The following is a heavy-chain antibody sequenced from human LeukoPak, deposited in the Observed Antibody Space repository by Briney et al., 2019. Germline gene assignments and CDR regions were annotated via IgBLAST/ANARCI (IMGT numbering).Heavy chain of an antibody. CDR2: INPNSGGT. D-gene: IGHD6-13*01. Sequence: ASVKVSCKASGYTFTGYYMHWVRQAPGQGLEWMGWINPNSGGTNYAQKFQGRVTMTRDTSISTAYMELRSLRSDDTAVYYCARALSASSSSSWDQGGDYYYYYYMDVWGKGTTVTVSS. CDR1: GYTFTGYY. J-gene: IGHJ6*03. V-gene: IGHV1-2*02. CDR3: ARALSASSSSSWDQGGDYYYYYYMDV.